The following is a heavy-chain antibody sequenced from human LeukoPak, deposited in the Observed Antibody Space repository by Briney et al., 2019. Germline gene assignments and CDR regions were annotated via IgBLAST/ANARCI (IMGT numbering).Heavy chain of an antibody. CDR1: GGSISSYY. J-gene: IGHJ6*03. V-gene: IGHV4-59*01. D-gene: IGHD5-12*01. Sequence: SETLSLTCTVSGGSISSYYWSWIRQPPGKGLEWIGYIYYSGSTNYNPSLKSRVTISVDTSKNQFSLKLSSVTAADTAVYYRARGGYYYYYYMDVWGKGTTVTVSS. CDR3: ARGGYYYYYYMDV. CDR2: IYYSGST.